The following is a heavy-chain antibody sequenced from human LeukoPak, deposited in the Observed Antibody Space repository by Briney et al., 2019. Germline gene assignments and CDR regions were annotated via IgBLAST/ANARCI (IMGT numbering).Heavy chain of an antibody. J-gene: IGHJ4*02. CDR3: SREDY. CDR2: INPNSGVT. Sequence: ASVKVSCKASGYTFTDYYLHWVRQAPGQRLEWVGWINPNSGVTNYALKFQGRVSMTSDTSISTVYMELGRLRSYDTAVYYCSREDYWGQGTLVTVSS. CDR1: GYTFTDYY. V-gene: IGHV1-2*02.